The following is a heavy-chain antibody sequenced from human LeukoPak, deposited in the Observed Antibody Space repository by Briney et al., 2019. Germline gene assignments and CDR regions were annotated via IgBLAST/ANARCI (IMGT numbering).Heavy chain of an antibody. D-gene: IGHD4-23*01. V-gene: IGHV3-9*01. CDR2: ISCNSGSI. J-gene: IGHJ4*02. Sequence: GRSLRLSCAASGFTFDDYAMYWVRQAPGKGLEWVSGISCNSGSIGYADSVKGRFTISRDNAKNSLYLQMNSLRSDDTAVYYCATDYGGNGGTFDYWGQGTLVTVSS. CDR1: GFTFDDYA. CDR3: ATDYGGNGGTFDY.